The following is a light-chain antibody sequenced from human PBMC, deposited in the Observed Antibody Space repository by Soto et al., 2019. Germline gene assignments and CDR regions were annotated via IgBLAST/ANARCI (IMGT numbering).Light chain of an antibody. J-gene: IGKJ2*01. V-gene: IGKV1-5*03. Sequence: DIQMTQSPSTLSASVGDRVTITCRASQSISSWLAWYQQKPGKAPKLLIYKASSLESGVPSRFSGSVSGTEFTLTISRLQPDDFATYYCQQYNSYPYTFVQGTKLEIK. CDR3: QQYNSYPYT. CDR2: KAS. CDR1: QSISSW.